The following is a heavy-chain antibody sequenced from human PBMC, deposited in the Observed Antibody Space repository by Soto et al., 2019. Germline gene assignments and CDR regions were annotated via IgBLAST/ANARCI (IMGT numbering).Heavy chain of an antibody. J-gene: IGHJ4*02. V-gene: IGHV4-59*12. D-gene: IGHD3-10*01. CDR3: ASSSGSLAY. CDR2: IYYSGST. Sequence: SETLSLTCTVSGGSISSYYWSWIRQPPGKGLEWIGDIYYSGSTNYNPSLKSRVTISVDKSKNQFSLKLSSVTAADTAVYYCASSSGSLAYWGQGTLVTVSS. CDR1: GGSISSYY.